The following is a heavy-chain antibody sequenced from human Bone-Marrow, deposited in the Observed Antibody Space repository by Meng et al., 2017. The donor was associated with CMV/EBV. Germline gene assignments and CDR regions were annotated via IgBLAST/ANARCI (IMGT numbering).Heavy chain of an antibody. CDR3: ASCSSSWLGTFDY. Sequence: SETLSLTCTVSGGSISSYYWGWIRQPPGKGLEWIGSIYHSGSTYYNPSLKSRVTISVDTSKNQFSLKLSSVTAADTAVYYCASCSSSWLGTFDYWGQGTLVTVSS. D-gene: IGHD6-13*01. J-gene: IGHJ4*02. V-gene: IGHV4-38-2*02. CDR2: IYHSGST. CDR1: GGSISSYY.